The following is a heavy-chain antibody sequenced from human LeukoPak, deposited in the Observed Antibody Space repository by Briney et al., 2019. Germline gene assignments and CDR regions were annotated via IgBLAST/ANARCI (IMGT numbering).Heavy chain of an antibody. J-gene: IGHJ5*02. V-gene: IGHV5-51*01. Sequence: GESLKISCKGSGYSFTSYWIGWVRQMPGKGLEWMGIIYPGDSDTRYSPSFQGQVTISADKSISTVYLQWSSLKASDTAMYYCAGLGDSSGYWFDPWGQGTLVTVSS. CDR2: IYPGDSDT. CDR1: GYSFTSYW. D-gene: IGHD3-22*01. CDR3: AGLGDSSGYWFDP.